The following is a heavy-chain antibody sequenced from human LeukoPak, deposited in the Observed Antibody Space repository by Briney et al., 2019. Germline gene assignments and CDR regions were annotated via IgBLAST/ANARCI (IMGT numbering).Heavy chain of an antibody. V-gene: IGHV1-2*02. CDR3: ARGGRYCSGGSCYRPFDY. CDR1: GCTFTGYY. Sequence: ASVKVSCKASGCTFTGYYMHWVRQAPGQGLEWMGWINPNSGGTNYAQKFQGRVTMTRDTSISTAYMELSRLRSDDTAVYYCARGGRYCSGGSCYRPFDYWGQGTLVTVSS. D-gene: IGHD2-15*01. CDR2: INPNSGGT. J-gene: IGHJ4*02.